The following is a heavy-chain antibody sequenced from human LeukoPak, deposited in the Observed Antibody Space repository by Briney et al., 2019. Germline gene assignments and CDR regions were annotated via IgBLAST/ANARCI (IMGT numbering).Heavy chain of an antibody. CDR1: GGSISSSSYY. V-gene: IGHV4-39*02. CDR3: ARDRMSSGWPHYFDY. D-gene: IGHD6-19*01. J-gene: IGHJ4*02. CDR2: IYYSGST. Sequence: PSETLSLTCTVSGGSISSSSYYWGWIRQPPGKGLEWIGSIYYSGSTYYNPSLKSRVTISVDTSKNQFSLKLSSVTAADTAVYYCARDRMSSGWPHYFDYWGQGTLVTVSS.